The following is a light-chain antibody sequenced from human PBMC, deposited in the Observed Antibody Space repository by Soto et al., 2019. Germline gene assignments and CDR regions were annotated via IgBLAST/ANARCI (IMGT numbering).Light chain of an antibody. J-gene: IGLJ2*01. CDR3: QTWGTGIRV. V-gene: IGLV4-69*01. CDR1: SGHSSYA. Sequence: QPVLTQSPSASASLGASVKLTCTLSSGHSSYAIAWHQQQPEKGPRYLMKLNSDGSHSKGDGIPDRFSGSSSGAERYLTISSLQSEDVADYYCQTWGTGIRVFGGGTQLPS. CDR2: LNSDGSH.